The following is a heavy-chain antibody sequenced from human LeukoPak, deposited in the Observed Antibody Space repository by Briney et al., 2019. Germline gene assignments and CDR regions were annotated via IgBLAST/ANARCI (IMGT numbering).Heavy chain of an antibody. CDR1: GFTFSNYG. CDR2: IWYDGSNK. V-gene: IGHV3-33*01. Sequence: GGSLRLSCAASGFTFSNYGMHWVRQAPGKGLEWVAVIWYDGSNKYYADSVKGRFTISRDNSKNTLYLQMNSPRAEDTAVYHCPRDRRRLAVAGTELDYWGQGTLVTV. CDR3: PRDRRRLAVAGTELDY. J-gene: IGHJ4*02. D-gene: IGHD6-19*01.